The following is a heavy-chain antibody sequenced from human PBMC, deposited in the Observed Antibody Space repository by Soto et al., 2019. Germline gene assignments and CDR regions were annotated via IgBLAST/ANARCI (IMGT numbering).Heavy chain of an antibody. CDR1: GLTFSSYA. CDR2: ISSGGGST. V-gene: IGHV3-23*01. J-gene: IGHJ6*01. CDR3: AKYWQEVSGFGMDV. D-gene: IGHD2-15*01. Sequence: EVQLLESGGGLVQPGGSLRLSCVASGLTFSSYAMSWVRQGPGKGLEWVSVISSGGGSTYYADYVKGRFTISRDKSKNTFYLRMNSLRADDTAVYFCAKYWQEVSGFGMDVWGQGTTVTVSS.